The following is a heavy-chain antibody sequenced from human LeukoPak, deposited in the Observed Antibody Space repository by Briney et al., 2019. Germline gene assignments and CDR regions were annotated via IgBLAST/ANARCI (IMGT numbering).Heavy chain of an antibody. CDR3: ARGWDRHAFDI. J-gene: IGHJ3*02. V-gene: IGHV4-59*08. Sequence: SETLSLTCTVSGGSISSYYWSWIRQPPGKGLEWIGYIYYSGSTNYNPSLKSRVTISVDTSKNQFSLKLSSVTAADTAVYYCARGWDRHAFDIWGQGTMVTVSS. CDR2: IYYSGST. CDR1: GGSISSYY. D-gene: IGHD1-26*01.